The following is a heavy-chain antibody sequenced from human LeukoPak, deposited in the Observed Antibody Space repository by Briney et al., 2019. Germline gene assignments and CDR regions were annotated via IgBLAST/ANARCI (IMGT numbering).Heavy chain of an antibody. CDR2: IYYSGST. CDR1: GGSISSYY. V-gene: IGHV4-59*08. CDR3: ARHGIYGDYVFYYFDF. D-gene: IGHD4-17*01. J-gene: IGHJ4*02. Sequence: SETLSLTCTVSGGSISSYYWSWIRQPPGKGLEWVGYIYYSGSTNYNPSLKSRVTTSVDTSKNQSSLKLSSVTAADTAVYYCARHGIYGDYVFYYFDFWGQGTLVTVSS.